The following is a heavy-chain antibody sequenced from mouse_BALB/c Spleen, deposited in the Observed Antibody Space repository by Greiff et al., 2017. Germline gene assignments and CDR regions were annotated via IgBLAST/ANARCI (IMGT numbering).Heavy chain of an antibody. V-gene: IGHV1-63*02. D-gene: IGHD1-2*01. Sequence: LVESGAELVRPGTSVKISCKASGYTFTNYWLGWVKQRPGHGLEWIGDIYPGGGYTNYNEKFKGKATLTADTSSSTAYMQLSSLTSEDSAVYFCSRLRLYAMDYWGQGTSVTVSS. CDR2: IYPGGGYT. CDR1: GYTFTNYW. J-gene: IGHJ4*01. CDR3: SRLRLYAMDY.